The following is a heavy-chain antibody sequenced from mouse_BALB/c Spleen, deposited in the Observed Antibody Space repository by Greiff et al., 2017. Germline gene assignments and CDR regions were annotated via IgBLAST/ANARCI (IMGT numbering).Heavy chain of an antibody. CDR2: ISYSGST. CDR1: GYSITSYYV. Sequence: EVQLVESGPGLVKPSQSLSLTCTVSGYSITSYYVWYWIRQLPGNILVWMGYISYSGSTSYNPSLKSRIPITRDTSKNQFFLQLNSVTTEDTATYYCARWGYYPDYYAMDYWGQGTSVTVSS. V-gene: IGHV3-2*02. CDR3: ARWGYYPDYYAMDY. D-gene: IGHD2-3*01. J-gene: IGHJ4*01.